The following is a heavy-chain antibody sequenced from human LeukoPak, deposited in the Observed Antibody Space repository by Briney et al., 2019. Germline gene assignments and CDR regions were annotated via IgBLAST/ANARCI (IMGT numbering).Heavy chain of an antibody. CDR1: GGSTTSSRYY. J-gene: IGHJ4*02. CDR2: FYFSGST. D-gene: IGHD6-13*01. CDR3: ARGLMMAVAGRGEFHY. V-gene: IGHV4-39*07. Sequence: SETLSLTCTLSGGSTTSSRYYWGWIRHPPGKGLEWIGSFYFSGSTYYNPSLKIRVTISVDTSKNQFSLKLSSVTAADTAVYYCARGLMMAVAGRGEFHYWGQGTLVTVSS.